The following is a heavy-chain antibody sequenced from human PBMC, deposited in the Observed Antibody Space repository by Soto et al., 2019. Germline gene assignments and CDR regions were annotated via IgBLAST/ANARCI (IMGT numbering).Heavy chain of an antibody. V-gene: IGHV1-2*06. J-gene: IGHJ5*02. Sequence: ASVEVSCKASGYSFTDYHIHWVRQAPGQGLEWMGRINPKSGGTNYAQKFQGRVTMTRDTSISTAYMELSRLRSDDTAVYYCARDPSSGWSNWFDPWGQGTLVTVSS. D-gene: IGHD6-19*01. CDR1: GYSFTDYH. CDR3: ARDPSSGWSNWFDP. CDR2: INPKSGGT.